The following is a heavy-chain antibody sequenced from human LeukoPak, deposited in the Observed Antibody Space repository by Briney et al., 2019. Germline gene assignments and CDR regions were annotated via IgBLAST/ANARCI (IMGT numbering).Heavy chain of an antibody. Sequence: GGSLRLSCAASGFTFSSYEMTWVRQAPGKGLEWISYISTSGSITSHADSVKGRFTISRDNAKNSLYLQMNSLRAEDTAVYYCARDRSGYSLVPSSKYNYYYMDVWGKGTTVTVSS. CDR3: ARDRSGYSLVPSSKYNYYYMDV. J-gene: IGHJ6*03. CDR2: ISTSGSIT. D-gene: IGHD3-3*01. CDR1: GFTFSSYE. V-gene: IGHV3-48*03.